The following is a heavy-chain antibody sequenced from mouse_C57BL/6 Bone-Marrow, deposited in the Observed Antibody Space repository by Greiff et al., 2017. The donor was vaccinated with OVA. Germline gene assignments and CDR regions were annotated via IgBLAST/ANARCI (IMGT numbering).Heavy chain of an antibody. J-gene: IGHJ3*01. CDR1: GYTFTSYG. CDR3: ARNYGSSSWFAS. D-gene: IGHD1-1*01. Sequence: VQLQQSGAELARPGASVKLSCKASGYTFTSYGISWVKQRTGQGLEWIGEIYPRSGNTYYNEKFKGKATLTADKSSSTAYMGLRSLTSEDSAVYFCARNYGSSSWFASWGQGTLVTVSA. V-gene: IGHV1-81*01. CDR2: IYPRSGNT.